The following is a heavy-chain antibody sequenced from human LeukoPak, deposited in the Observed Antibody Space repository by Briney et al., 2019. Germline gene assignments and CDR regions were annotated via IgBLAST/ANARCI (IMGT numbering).Heavy chain of an antibody. Sequence: GGSLRLSCAASGFTFSSYGVHWVRQAPGKGLEWVAATWYDGSNKYYADSVKGRFTISRDNSKNTLYLQMNSLRAEDTAVYFCARGGHCSTTSCSNYDGMDVWGQGTTLTVSS. CDR3: ARGGHCSTTSCSNYDGMDV. CDR2: TWYDGSNK. V-gene: IGHV3-33*01. D-gene: IGHD2-2*01. CDR1: GFTFSSYG. J-gene: IGHJ6*02.